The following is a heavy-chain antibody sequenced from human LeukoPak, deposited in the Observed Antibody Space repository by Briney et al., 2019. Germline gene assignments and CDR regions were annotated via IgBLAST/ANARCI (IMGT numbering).Heavy chain of an antibody. CDR3: ARDRGPHSYGLDN. J-gene: IGHJ4*02. CDR1: GFTFDDYG. D-gene: IGHD5-18*01. CDR2: ISSSGSYI. Sequence: KPGGSLTLSCAASGFTFDDYGMSWVRRAPGKGREWFSYISSSGSYIYYADSVKGRFTISRDNAKNSLYLQMNSLRAEDTAVYYSARDRGPHSYGLDNWGQRALVSASS. V-gene: IGHV3-21*05.